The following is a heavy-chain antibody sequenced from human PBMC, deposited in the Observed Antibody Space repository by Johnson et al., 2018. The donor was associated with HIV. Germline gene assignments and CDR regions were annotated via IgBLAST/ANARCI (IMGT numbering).Heavy chain of an antibody. J-gene: IGHJ3*02. CDR1: GFTFSSYG. V-gene: IGHV3-30*03. Sequence: VQLVESGGGVVQPGRSLRLSCAASGFTFSSYGMHWVRQAPGKGLEWVAVTSYDGSNKYYADSVKGRFTISRDNSKNTLYLQMNSLRAEDTAVYYCARERHAFDIWGQGTMVTVSS. CDR2: TSYDGSNK. CDR3: ARERHAFDI.